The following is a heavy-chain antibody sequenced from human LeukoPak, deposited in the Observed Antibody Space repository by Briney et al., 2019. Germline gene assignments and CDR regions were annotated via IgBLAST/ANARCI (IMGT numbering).Heavy chain of an antibody. CDR1: GFTLSGYS. Sequence: PGGPLRLSCVGSGFTLSGYSMNWVRQSPEMGLEWVSSISSDSSSIYYGDSLKGRFTVSRDNAKNSLYLQMTGLKDDDTAIYYCTTPSAHWFDPWGRGTLVTVSS. D-gene: IGHD6-13*01. J-gene: IGHJ5*02. V-gene: IGHV3-21*01. CDR3: TTPSAHWFDP. CDR2: ISSDSSSI.